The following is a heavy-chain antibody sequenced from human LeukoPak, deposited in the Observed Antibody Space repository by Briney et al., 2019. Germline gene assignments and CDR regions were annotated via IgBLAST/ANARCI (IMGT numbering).Heavy chain of an antibody. V-gene: IGHV3-15*01. CDR3: TTDQYCTNGVCYNWFDP. D-gene: IGHD2-8*01. CDR2: IKSKTDGGTT. CDR1: GFTFSNAW. J-gene: IGHJ5*02. Sequence: PGGSLRLSCAASGFTFSNAWMSWVRQAPGKGLEWVGRIKSKTDGGTTDYAAPVKGRFTISRDDSKNTLYLQMNSLKTEDTAVYYRTTDQYCTNGVCYNWFDPWGQGTLVTVSS.